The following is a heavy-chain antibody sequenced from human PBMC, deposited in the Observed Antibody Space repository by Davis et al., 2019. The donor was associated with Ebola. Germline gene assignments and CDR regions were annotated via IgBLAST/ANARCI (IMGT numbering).Heavy chain of an antibody. Sequence: GGSLRLSCAASGFTFGDYAMHWVRQAPGKGLEWVSLISWDGRSTAYADSVKGRFTISRDNSKNTVYLQMNSLRAEDTAVYYCTRHVSGDFWYFDLWGRGTLVTVSS. CDR1: GFTFGDYA. CDR2: ISWDGRST. J-gene: IGHJ2*01. CDR3: TRHVSGDFWYFDL. D-gene: IGHD4-17*01. V-gene: IGHV3-43D*03.